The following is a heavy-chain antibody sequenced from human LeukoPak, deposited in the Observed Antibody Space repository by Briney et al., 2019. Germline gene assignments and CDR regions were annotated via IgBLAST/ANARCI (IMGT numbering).Heavy chain of an antibody. V-gene: IGHV1-8*01. CDR2: MNPNSGNT. D-gene: IGHD2-2*02. Sequence: ASVTVSCKASGYTFTSYDINWVRQATGQGLEWMGWMNPNSGNTGYAQKFQGRVTMTRNTSISTAYMELSSLRSEDTAVYYCARDEGIVVVPAAIRGEYNWFDPWGQGTLVTVSS. CDR3: ARDEGIVVVPAAIRGEYNWFDP. CDR1: GYTFTSYD. J-gene: IGHJ5*02.